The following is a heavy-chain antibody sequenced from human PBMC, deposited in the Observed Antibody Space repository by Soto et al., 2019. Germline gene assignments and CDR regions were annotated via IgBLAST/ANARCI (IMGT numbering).Heavy chain of an antibody. Sequence: ASVKVSCKASGYTFTGYYIHWVRQAPGQGLEWMGWINPYSGGTNYAQKFQGRVSMTRDTSITTASTELSRLTSDDTAVYFCARRGFSGYDLYYFDFWGQGTLVTVSS. J-gene: IGHJ4*02. CDR2: INPYSGGT. CDR1: GYTFTGYY. D-gene: IGHD5-12*01. CDR3: ARRGFSGYDLYYFDF. V-gene: IGHV1-2*02.